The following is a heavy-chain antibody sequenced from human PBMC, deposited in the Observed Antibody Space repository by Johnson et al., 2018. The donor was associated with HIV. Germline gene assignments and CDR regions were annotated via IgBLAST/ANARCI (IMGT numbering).Heavy chain of an antibody. CDR3: AKVTPYSSSSSAFDI. J-gene: IGHJ3*02. Sequence: VQLVESGGGVVQPGRSLRLSCAASGFTFDDYGMSWVRQAPGKGLEWVSGINWNGGSTGYADSVKGRFTISRDNAKNSLYLQMNSLRAEDTALYYCAKVTPYSSSSSAFDIWGQGTMVTVSS. D-gene: IGHD6-6*01. V-gene: IGHV3-20*04. CDR1: GFTFDDYG. CDR2: INWNGGST.